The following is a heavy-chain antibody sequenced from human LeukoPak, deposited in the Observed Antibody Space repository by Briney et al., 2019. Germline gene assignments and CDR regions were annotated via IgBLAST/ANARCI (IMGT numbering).Heavy chain of an antibody. V-gene: IGHV3-48*01. Sequence: GGSLRLSCAASGFTFRSYSMNGVRQAPGKGGEGVSYISSSSSTIYYADSVKGRFTISRDNAKNSLYLQMNSLRAEDTAVYYCARAIQLWPIDAFDIWGQGTMVTVSS. J-gene: IGHJ3*02. CDR3: ARAIQLWPIDAFDI. CDR1: GFTFRSYS. CDR2: ISSSSSTI. D-gene: IGHD5-18*01.